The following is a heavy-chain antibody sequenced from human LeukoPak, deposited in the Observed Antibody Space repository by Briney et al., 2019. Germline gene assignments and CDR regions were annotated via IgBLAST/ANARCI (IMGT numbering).Heavy chain of an antibody. J-gene: IGHJ3*02. CDR2: ISGTHAGRQGTT. CDR1: GFTFSTYD. V-gene: IGHV3-23*01. D-gene: IGHD5-18*01. CDR3: AKGGYFSYDM. Sequence: GGSLRLSCAASGFTFSTYDMSWVRQTPGKGLEWVSAISGTHAGRQGTTYYADSVKGRFTISRDDSKNTLYLQMHSLRAEDTAIYLCAKGGYFSYDMWGQGTKVTVSP.